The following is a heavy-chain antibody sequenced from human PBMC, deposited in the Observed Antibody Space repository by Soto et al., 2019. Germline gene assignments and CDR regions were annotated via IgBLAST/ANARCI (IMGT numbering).Heavy chain of an antibody. Sequence: QVQLVQSGAEVKKPGASVKVSCKASGYTFTSYYLHWVRQAPGQGLEWMGIINPSAGGTSYAQKFQGRITMASDTSTSTFYLELSSLRSEDTAVYYCTRARCGGGSCYKAEYWGQGTLVTVSS. CDR1: GYTFTSYY. V-gene: IGHV1-46*03. D-gene: IGHD2-15*01. CDR3: TRARCGGGSCYKAEY. J-gene: IGHJ4*02. CDR2: INPSAGGT.